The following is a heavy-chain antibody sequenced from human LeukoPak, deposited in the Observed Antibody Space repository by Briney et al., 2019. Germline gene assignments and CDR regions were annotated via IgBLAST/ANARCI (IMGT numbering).Heavy chain of an antibody. CDR3: AREEMVRGANEVGGY. D-gene: IGHD3-10*01. CDR1: GGTFSSYA. Sequence: ASVKVSCKASGGTFSSYAISWVRQAPGQGLEWMGIINPSGGSTSYAQKFQGRVTMTRDTSTSTVYMELSSLRSEDTAVYYCAREEMVRGANEVGGYWGQGTLVTVSS. V-gene: IGHV1-46*01. CDR2: INPSGGST. J-gene: IGHJ4*02.